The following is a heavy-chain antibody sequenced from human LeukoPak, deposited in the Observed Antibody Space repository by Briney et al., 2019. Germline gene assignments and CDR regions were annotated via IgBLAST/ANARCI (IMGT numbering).Heavy chain of an antibody. CDR2: IYTSGST. J-gene: IGHJ5*02. D-gene: IGHD3-3*01. Sequence: SETLSLTCTVSGGSISSGSYYWSWIRQPAGKGLEWIGRIYTSGSTNYNPSLKSRVTISVDTSKNQFSLKLSSVTAADTAVYYCARALGYDFWSGYYSGNWFDPWGQGTLVTVSS. V-gene: IGHV4-61*02. CDR3: ARALGYDFWSGYYSGNWFDP. CDR1: GGSISSGSYY.